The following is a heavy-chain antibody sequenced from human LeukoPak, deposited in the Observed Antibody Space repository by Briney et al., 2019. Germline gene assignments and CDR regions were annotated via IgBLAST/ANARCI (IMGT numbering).Heavy chain of an antibody. CDR1: GGSISSSSYY. J-gene: IGHJ6*02. V-gene: IGHV4-39*01. Sequence: SETLSLTCTVSGGSISSSSYYWGWIRQPPGKGLEWIGSIYYSGSTYYNPSLKSRVTISVDTSKNQFSLKLSSVTAADTAVYYCARAPRYSSGWYYYYYGMDVWGQGTTVTVSS. D-gene: IGHD6-19*01. CDR3: ARAPRYSSGWYYYYYGMDV. CDR2: IYYSGST.